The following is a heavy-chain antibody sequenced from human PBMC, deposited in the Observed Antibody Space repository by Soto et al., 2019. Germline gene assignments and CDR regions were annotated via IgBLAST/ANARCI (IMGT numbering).Heavy chain of an antibody. J-gene: IGHJ3*01. CDR3: ARGGRTPFIFDF. CDR2: VYDSIYT. CDR1: GASVSRGRYY. Sequence: QVHLQESGPGLVKPSETLSLTCTVSGASVSRGRYYWSWIRQPPGKGLEWIGYVYDSIYTDNRPSLRSRVTMSVDTSNNPFSLRLRSVCAADTAVYYCARGGRTPFIFDFWGQGTVVTVSA. D-gene: IGHD1-1*01. V-gene: IGHV4-61*01.